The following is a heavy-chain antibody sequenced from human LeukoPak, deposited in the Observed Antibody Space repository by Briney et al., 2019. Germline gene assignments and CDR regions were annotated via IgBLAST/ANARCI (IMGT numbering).Heavy chain of an antibody. CDR1: GFTFSSYA. J-gene: IGHJ4*02. CDR3: AKDRHVGSHNY. V-gene: IGHV3-23*01. Sequence: PGGSLRLSCAASGFTFSSYAMTWVRQAPGKGLEWVSVSGSGGSTYYADSVKGRFTISRDNSKNTVYLQMNSLRAEDTAVYYCAKDRHVGSHNYWGQGTQVTATS. CDR2: SGSGGST. D-gene: IGHD1-26*01.